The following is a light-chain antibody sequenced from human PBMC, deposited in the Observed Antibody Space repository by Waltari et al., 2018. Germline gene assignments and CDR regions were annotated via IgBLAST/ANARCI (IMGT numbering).Light chain of an antibody. CDR2: GAS. CDR3: QHYVRLPAT. J-gene: IGKJ1*01. CDR1: QSVGRS. V-gene: IGKV3-20*01. Sequence: EIVLTQSPGTLSLSPGERATLSCRASQSVGRSLAWYQQKRGQAPRLLIYGASSRATGIPDRFSGSGSGTDFSLTISRLEPEDCAVYYCQHYVRLPATFGQGTDVEIK.